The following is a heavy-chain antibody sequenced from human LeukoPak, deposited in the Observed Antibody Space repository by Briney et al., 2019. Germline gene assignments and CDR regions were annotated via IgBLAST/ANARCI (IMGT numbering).Heavy chain of an antibody. V-gene: IGHV4-39*07. Sequence: KPSETLSLTCTVSGGSISSSSYYWGWIRQPPGKGLEWIGSIYYSGSTYYNPSLKSRVTISVDTSKNQFSLKLSSVTAADTAVYYCARAYYDSSGSDPPDYWGQGTLVTVSS. D-gene: IGHD3-22*01. CDR1: GGSISSSSYY. CDR2: IYYSGST. CDR3: ARAYYDSSGSDPPDY. J-gene: IGHJ4*02.